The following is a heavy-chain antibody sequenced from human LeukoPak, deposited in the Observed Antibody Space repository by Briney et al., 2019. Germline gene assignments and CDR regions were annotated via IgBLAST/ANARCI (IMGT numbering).Heavy chain of an antibody. CDR2: IIGGAGST. Sequence: GGSLRLSCAASGSSFSSHGMSWVRQAPGKGLEWVSGIIGGAGSTYYADSVKGRFTISRDNSKNTLYLQMNSLRAEDTAVYYCARDVFKGYSRELRYWGQGTLVTVSS. CDR1: GSSFSSHG. D-gene: IGHD6-13*01. V-gene: IGHV3-23*01. J-gene: IGHJ4*02. CDR3: ARDVFKGYSRELRY.